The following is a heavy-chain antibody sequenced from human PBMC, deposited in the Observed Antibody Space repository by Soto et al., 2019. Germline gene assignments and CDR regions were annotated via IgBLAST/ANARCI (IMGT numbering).Heavy chain of an antibody. CDR2: ISYDGSNK. CDR3: AKTMITFGGNPWGYYFDY. Sequence: QVQLVESGGGVVQPGRSLRLSCAASGFTFSSYGMHWVLQAPGTGLEWVAVISYDGSNKYYADCVKGRFTISRDNSKNTLYLQMNSLSAEDTAVYYCAKTMITFGGNPWGYYFDYWGQGTLVTVSS. J-gene: IGHJ4*02. CDR1: GFTFSSYG. V-gene: IGHV3-30*18. D-gene: IGHD3-16*01.